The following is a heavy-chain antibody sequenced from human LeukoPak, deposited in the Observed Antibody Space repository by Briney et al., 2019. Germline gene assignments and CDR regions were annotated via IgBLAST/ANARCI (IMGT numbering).Heavy chain of an antibody. D-gene: IGHD2-2*01. Sequence: GESLKISCKGSGYSFTSYWIGWVRQMPGKGLEWMGIIYPGDSDTRYSPSFQGQVTISADKSISTAYLQWSSLKASDTAMYYCARQVDIVVVPAAINWFDPWGQGTLVTVSS. J-gene: IGHJ5*02. CDR3: ARQVDIVVVPAAINWFDP. V-gene: IGHV5-51*01. CDR2: IYPGDSDT. CDR1: GYSFTSYW.